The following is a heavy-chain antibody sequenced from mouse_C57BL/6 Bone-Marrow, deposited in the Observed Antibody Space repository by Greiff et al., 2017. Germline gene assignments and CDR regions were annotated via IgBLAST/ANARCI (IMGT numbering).Heavy chain of an antibody. Sequence: VQLQQSGPVLVKPGASVKMSCKASGYTFTGYYMNWVKQSPGKSLEWIGVINPYNGGTSYNQKFKGKATLTVDKSSSTAYMELNSLTSEDSAIYYCARYDSYYEDYWGQGTTLTVSS. D-gene: IGHD2-3*01. CDR2: INPYNGGT. CDR3: ARYDSYYEDY. V-gene: IGHV1-19*01. CDR1: GYTFTGYY. J-gene: IGHJ2*01.